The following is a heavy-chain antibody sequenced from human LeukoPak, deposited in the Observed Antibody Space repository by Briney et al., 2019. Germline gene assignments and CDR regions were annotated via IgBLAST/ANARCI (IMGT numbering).Heavy chain of an antibody. D-gene: IGHD3-10*01. Sequence: ASVKVSCKSSGATFSSYAISWVRHAPGQGLGWVGGIIPIFGTANYAQKFPGRVTITADKSTSTAYMELSSLRSEDTAVYYCARDITMLNYFDYWGQGTLVTVSS. CDR3: ARDITMLNYFDY. J-gene: IGHJ4*02. V-gene: IGHV1-69*06. CDR2: IIPIFGTA. CDR1: GATFSSYA.